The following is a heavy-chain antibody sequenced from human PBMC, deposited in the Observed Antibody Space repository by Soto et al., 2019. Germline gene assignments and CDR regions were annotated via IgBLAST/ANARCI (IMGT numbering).Heavy chain of an antibody. D-gene: IGHD6-13*01. CDR1: GFTFRSYG. Sequence: QVQLVESGGGVVQPGRSLRLSCAASGFTFRSYGMHWVRQAPGKGLEWVAVIWYDGSNKYYGDSVKGRFTVSRDNSKNTLYLQMNSLRAEDKAVYYCARGSRTEAATDAFDIWGKGTMVTVSS. CDR3: ARGSRTEAATDAFDI. V-gene: IGHV3-33*01. J-gene: IGHJ3*02. CDR2: IWYDGSNK.